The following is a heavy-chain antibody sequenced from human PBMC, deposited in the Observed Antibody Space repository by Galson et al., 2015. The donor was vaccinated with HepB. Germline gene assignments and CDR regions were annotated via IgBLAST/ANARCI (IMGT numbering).Heavy chain of an antibody. CDR3: ATEGITMMGGVVVGWFDP. D-gene: IGHD3-10*01. CDR1: GDTFKKFG. J-gene: IGHJ5*02. V-gene: IGHV1-69*13. CDR2: IIPSAGTT. Sequence: SVKVSCKASGDTFKKFGISWVRQAPGQGLEWMGGIIPSAGTTDYAQSFEGRVTMTADESTSTVYMELSSLRPDDTAVYYCATEGITMMGGVVVGWFDPWGQGTLVSVSS.